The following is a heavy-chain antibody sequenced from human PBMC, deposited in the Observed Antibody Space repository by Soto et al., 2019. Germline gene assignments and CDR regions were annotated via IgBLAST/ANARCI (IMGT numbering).Heavy chain of an antibody. CDR2: IYYSGNT. CDR1: GGSISSGYYY. Sequence: QVQLQESGPGLVKPSQTLSLTCSVSGGSISSGYYYWSWIRQPPGKGLEWIGNIYYSGNTYYNPSLKSRLIISMDTSKNQFSLQVGSVTAADTAVYYSASSSLYGMDVWGQGTTVTVSS. J-gene: IGHJ6*02. V-gene: IGHV4-30-4*01. CDR3: ASSSLYGMDV.